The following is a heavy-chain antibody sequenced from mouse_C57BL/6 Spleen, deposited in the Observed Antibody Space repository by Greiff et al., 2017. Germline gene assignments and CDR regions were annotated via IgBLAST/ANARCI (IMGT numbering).Heavy chain of an antibody. CDR2: ISGGGGNS. D-gene: IGHD1-1*01. CDR3: AVSSTCFAY. CDR1: GFTFSSYT. J-gene: IGHJ3*01. V-gene: IGHV5-9*01. Sequence: EVMLVESGGGLVKPGGSLKLSCAASGFTFSSYTMSWVRQTPEKRLEWVASISGGGGNSYYPDSLKGRFTISSDNAKNTLYLQMSSLRSEDTAWYYCAVSSTCFAYWGQGTLVTVSA.